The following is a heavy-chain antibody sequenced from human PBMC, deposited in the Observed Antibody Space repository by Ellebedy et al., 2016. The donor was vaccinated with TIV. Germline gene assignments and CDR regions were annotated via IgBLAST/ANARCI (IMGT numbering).Heavy chain of an antibody. CDR1: GFTFSSYG. CDR2: ISYDGSNK. Sequence: GESLKISXAASGFTFSSYGMHWVRQAPGKGLEWVAVISYDGSNKYYADSVKGRFTISRDNSKNTLYLQMNSLRAEDTAVYYCAKDVTQQLVLPGHQYFQHWGQGTLVTVSS. V-gene: IGHV3-30*18. CDR3: AKDVTQQLVLPGHQYFQH. D-gene: IGHD6-13*01. J-gene: IGHJ1*01.